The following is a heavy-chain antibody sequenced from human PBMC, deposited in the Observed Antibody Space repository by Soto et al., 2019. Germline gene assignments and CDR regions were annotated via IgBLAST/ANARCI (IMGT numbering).Heavy chain of an antibody. Sequence: QVQLQESGPGLVKPSQTLSLTCTVSGGSISSGGYYWSWIRQHPGKGLEWIGYIYYSGSTYYNPSLKSRVTISVDTSKNQFSLKLGSVTAADTAVYYCARAGERIVRLGDAFDIWGQGTMVTVSS. V-gene: IGHV4-31*03. D-gene: IGHD6-19*01. CDR1: GGSISSGGYY. J-gene: IGHJ3*02. CDR3: ARAGERIVRLGDAFDI. CDR2: IYYSGST.